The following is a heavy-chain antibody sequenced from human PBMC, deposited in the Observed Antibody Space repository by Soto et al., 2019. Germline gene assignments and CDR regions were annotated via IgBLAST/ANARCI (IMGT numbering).Heavy chain of an antibody. CDR2: IYYSGST. D-gene: IGHD6-13*01. J-gene: IGHJ6*02. CDR3: ARLDPPAAGYYYYYGMDV. CDR1: GRSITTSAYY. Sequence: SETLSLTCTVSGRSITTSAYYWGWIRQPPGKGLEWIGSIYYSGSTYYNPSLKSRVTISVDTSKNQFSLKLSSVTAADTAVYYCARLDPPAAGYYYYYGMDVWGQGTTVT. V-gene: IGHV4-39*01.